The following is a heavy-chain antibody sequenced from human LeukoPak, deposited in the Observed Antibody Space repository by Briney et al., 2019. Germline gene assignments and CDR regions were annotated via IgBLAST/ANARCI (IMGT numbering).Heavy chain of an antibody. J-gene: IGHJ4*02. V-gene: IGHV4-34*01. CDR2: INHSGST. CDR1: GGSFSGYY. CDR3: AREESDYDYVWGSYRPVYFDY. D-gene: IGHD3-16*02. Sequence: SETLSLTCAVYGGSFSGYYWSWIRQPPGKGLEWIGEINHSGSTNYNPSLKSRVTISVDTSKNQFSRKLSSVTAADTAVYYCAREESDYDYVWGSYRPVYFDYWGQGTLVTVSS.